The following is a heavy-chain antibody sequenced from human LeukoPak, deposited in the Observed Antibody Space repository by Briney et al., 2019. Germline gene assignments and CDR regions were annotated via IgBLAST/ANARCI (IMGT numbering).Heavy chain of an antibody. Sequence: PGGSLRLSCAASGFTFSSYWMHWVRQAPGKGLVWVSRINSDGSGTSYADSVKGRFTISRDNAKNTLYLQMNSLRAEDTAVYYCARATPATFGYFDLWGRGTLVTVSS. CDR3: ARATPATFGYFDL. CDR2: INSDGSGT. V-gene: IGHV3-74*01. J-gene: IGHJ2*01. CDR1: GFTFSSYW.